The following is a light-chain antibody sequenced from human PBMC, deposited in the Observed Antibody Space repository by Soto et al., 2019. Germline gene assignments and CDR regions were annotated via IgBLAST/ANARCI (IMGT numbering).Light chain of an antibody. J-gene: IGKJ3*01. CDR1: QSVTSGY. CDR3: QRTYNAPFT. V-gene: IGKV3-20*01. Sequence: EIVLTQSPGTLSLSPGERATLSCRASQSVTSGYLAWYQQQPNQAPRLLIYGASYRATDIPDRFSGGGSGTDFTLTISSLQPEDFATYYCQRTYNAPFTFGPGTKVELK. CDR2: GAS.